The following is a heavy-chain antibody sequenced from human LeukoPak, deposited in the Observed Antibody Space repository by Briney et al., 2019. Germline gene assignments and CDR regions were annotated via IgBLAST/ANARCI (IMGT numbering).Heavy chain of an antibody. D-gene: IGHD3-10*01. CDR2: IIPIFGTA. J-gene: IGHJ5*02. CDR3: ARGSLITMVRGARLNWFDP. V-gene: IGHV1-69*13. Sequence: ASVKVSCKASGGTFSSYAISWVRQAPGQGLEWMGGIIPIFGTANYAQKFQGRVTITADESTSTAYMELSSLRSEDTAVYYCARGSLITMVRGARLNWFDPWGQGTLVTVSS. CDR1: GGTFSSYA.